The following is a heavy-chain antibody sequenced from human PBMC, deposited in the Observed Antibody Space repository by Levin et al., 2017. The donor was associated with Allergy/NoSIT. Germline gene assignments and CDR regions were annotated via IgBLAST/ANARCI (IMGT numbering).Heavy chain of an antibody. CDR3: ARTELSLGWTYHGMDV. J-gene: IGHJ6*02. Sequence: LSLTCEVSGFIFRDYSMNWVRQSPGKGLEWVAYISSSSSAIYYADSVKGRFTISRDNAKNSLSLQMNGLRDEDTAVYYCARTELSLGWTYHGMDVWGPGTTVSVSS. V-gene: IGHV3-48*02. CDR1: GFIFRDYS. D-gene: IGHD1-26*01. CDR2: ISSSSSAI.